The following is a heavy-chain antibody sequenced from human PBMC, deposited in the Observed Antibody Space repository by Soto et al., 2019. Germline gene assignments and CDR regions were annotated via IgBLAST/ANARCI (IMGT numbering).Heavy chain of an antibody. Sequence: PGESLKISCKVSGYSFPSFWIGWVRQMPGKGLEWLGSIYPGDSETRYSPSFQGEVTISADKSITTAYLHWSSLRASDTATYYCVKQHPLDSRAWHNWGQGTLVTVYS. CDR2: IYPGDSET. V-gene: IGHV5-51*01. CDR3: VKQHPLDSRAWHN. J-gene: IGHJ4*02. CDR1: GYSFPSFW. D-gene: IGHD6-19*01.